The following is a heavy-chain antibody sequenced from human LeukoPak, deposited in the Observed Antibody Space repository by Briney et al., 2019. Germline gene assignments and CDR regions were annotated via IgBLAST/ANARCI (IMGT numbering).Heavy chain of an antibody. CDR1: GGSISSSSYY. CDR3: ARHGYGSGIRIIDY. CDR2: IYYSGST. D-gene: IGHD3-10*01. V-gene: IGHV4-39*01. J-gene: IGHJ4*02. Sequence: SETLSLTCTVSGGSISSSSYYWGWIRQPPGKGLEWIGSIYYSGSTYYNPSLKSRVTISVDTSKNQFSLKLSSVTAADTAVYYCARHGYGSGIRIIDYWGQGTLVIVSS.